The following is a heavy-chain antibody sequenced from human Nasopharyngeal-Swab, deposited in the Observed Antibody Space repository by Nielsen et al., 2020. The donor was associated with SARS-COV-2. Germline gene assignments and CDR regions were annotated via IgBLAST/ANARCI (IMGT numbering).Heavy chain of an antibody. CDR1: GFVFSGSA. D-gene: IGHD2-2*01. CDR2: IGDKANSYAT. Sequence: GGSLRLSCAASGFVFSGSAIHWVRQASGKGLEWVGRIGDKANSYATAYAASVKGRFTISRDDSKNTAYLQMNSLKTEDTAVYYCTRPIYCSSTSCSDVWGKGTTVTVSS. J-gene: IGHJ6*04. CDR3: TRPIYCSSTSCSDV. V-gene: IGHV3-73*01.